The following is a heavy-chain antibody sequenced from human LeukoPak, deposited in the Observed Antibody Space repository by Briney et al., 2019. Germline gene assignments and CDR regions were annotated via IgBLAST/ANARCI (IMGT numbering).Heavy chain of an antibody. CDR1: GGSISSGDYY. CDR3: ARERVAAINEHWFDP. D-gene: IGHD2-15*01. V-gene: IGHV4-30-4*01. J-gene: IGHJ5*02. CDR2: IYYSGST. Sequence: SETLSLTCTVSGGSISSGDYYWSWIRQPPGKGLEWIGYIYYSGSTYYNPSLKSRVAISVGTSKNQFSLKLSSVTAADTAVYYCARERVAAINEHWFDPWGQGTLVTVSS.